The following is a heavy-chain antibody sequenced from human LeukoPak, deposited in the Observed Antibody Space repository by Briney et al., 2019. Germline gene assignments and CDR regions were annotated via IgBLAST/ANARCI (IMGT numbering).Heavy chain of an antibody. J-gene: IGHJ5*02. CDR3: ARTSHESVLYWSDP. Sequence: ASVKVSCEASGYTFTTYGIGWVRQAPGQGLEWMGWISGYNGNTNYAQKFQGRVTMTTDKSTSTAYMELRSLKSDDTAVYYCARTSHESVLYWSDPWGQGTLVNVSS. CDR1: GYTFTTYG. V-gene: IGHV1-18*01. CDR2: ISGYNGNT. D-gene: IGHD3-16*01.